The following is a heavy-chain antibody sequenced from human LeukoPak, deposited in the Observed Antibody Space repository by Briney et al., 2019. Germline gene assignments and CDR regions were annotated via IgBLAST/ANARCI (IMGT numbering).Heavy chain of an antibody. CDR2: ISYDGSKK. Sequence: GGSLRLSCAASGFTFNNYTIHWVRQAPGKGLQWVAVISYDGSKKYYVDSVKGRFIISRDNSKNTLYLRMNSLRAEDTAVYYCARDMVRGVRIPTYWGQGTLVTVSS. D-gene: IGHD3-10*01. J-gene: IGHJ4*02. CDR3: ARDMVRGVRIPTY. V-gene: IGHV3-30-3*01. CDR1: GFTFNNYT.